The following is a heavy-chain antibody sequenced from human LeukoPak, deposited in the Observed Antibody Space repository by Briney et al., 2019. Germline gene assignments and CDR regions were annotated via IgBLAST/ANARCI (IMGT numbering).Heavy chain of an antibody. CDR2: IYDSGRI. CDR3: ARAFRSNPYNWFDP. V-gene: IGHV4-31*03. J-gene: IGHJ5*02. CDR1: GGSISSGGYF. Sequence: SQTLSLTCTVSGGSISSGGYFWSWIRQHPGKGLEWIAYIYDSGRINYNPSLESRVTISLDTSKNQFSLRLSSVTAADTAVYYCARAFRSNPYNWFDPWGQGTLVTVSS.